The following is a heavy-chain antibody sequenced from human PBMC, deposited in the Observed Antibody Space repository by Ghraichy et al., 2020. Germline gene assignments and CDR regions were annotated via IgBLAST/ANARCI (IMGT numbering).Heavy chain of an antibody. V-gene: IGHV3-30*02. D-gene: IGHD3-22*01. CDR2: IRYDGSNK. J-gene: IGHJ4*02. CDR3: AKDWDYYDSSGYPGHLFDY. CDR1: GFTFSSYG. Sequence: GESLNISCAASGFTFSSYGMHWVRQAPGKGLEWVAFIRYDGSNKYYADSVKGRFTISRDNSKNTLYLQMNSLRAEDTAVYYCAKDWDYYDSSGYPGHLFDYWGQGTLVTVSS.